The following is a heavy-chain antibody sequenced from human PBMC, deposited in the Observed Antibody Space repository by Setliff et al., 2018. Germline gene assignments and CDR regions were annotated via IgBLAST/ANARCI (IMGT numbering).Heavy chain of an antibody. V-gene: IGHV4-39*07. J-gene: IGHJ3*02. CDR2: VSYFGSGYYNGDT. D-gene: IGHD3-10*01. CDR3: ATYLYGSRADAFDI. Sequence: SETLSLTCTVSGLSLSSTTYYWAWVRQPPGKGLEWIGSVSYFGSGYYNGDTYYNPSLQSRVAMALDTSKKHFSLRLNSVTAADTAAYYCATYLYGSRADAFDIWGQGTTVTVSS. CDR1: GLSLSSTTYY.